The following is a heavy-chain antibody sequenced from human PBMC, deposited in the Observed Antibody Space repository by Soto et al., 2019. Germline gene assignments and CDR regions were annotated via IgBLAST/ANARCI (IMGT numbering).Heavy chain of an antibody. Sequence: LSLTCAVYGGSFSSYYWSWIRQPPGKGLEWIGVINHSGSTNYDPSLKSRVTISIDTSKNQVSLTLSSVTAADTAAYYCARGEPRFMEWLLLSEYFDPWGQGTLVTVSS. CDR2: INHSGST. V-gene: IGHV4-34*01. J-gene: IGHJ5*02. CDR1: GGSFSSYY. D-gene: IGHD3-3*01. CDR3: ARGEPRFMEWLLLSEYFDP.